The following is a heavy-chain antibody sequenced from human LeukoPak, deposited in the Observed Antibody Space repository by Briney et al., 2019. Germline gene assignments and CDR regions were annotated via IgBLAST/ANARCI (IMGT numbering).Heavy chain of an antibody. V-gene: IGHV3-33*06. J-gene: IGHJ3*02. CDR2: IWSDGSNK. CDR1: GFTFSSYA. Sequence: GGSLRPSCAASGFTFSSYAMHWVRQAPGKGLEWVAVIWSDGSNKYYAGSVKGRFTISRDNSKNTLYLQMNSLRAEDTAVYYCAKGDTAMVLDAFDIWGQGTMVTVSS. CDR3: AKGDTAMVLDAFDI. D-gene: IGHD5-18*01.